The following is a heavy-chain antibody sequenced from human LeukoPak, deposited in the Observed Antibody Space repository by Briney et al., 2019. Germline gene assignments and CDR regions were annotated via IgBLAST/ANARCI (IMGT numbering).Heavy chain of an antibody. D-gene: IGHD4-23*01. J-gene: IGHJ4*02. CDR1: GGSFSGSH. Sequence: SETLSLTCAVHGGSFSGSHWNWIRQSPEKGLEWIVEINDRGRTNYNPSLKSRVTLSVDTSKKQFSLKLSSVTAADTAVYFCARDPTTVVTLPYYFDFWGQGTQVTVSS. CDR3: ARDPTTVVTLPYYFDF. V-gene: IGHV4-34*01. CDR2: INDRGRT.